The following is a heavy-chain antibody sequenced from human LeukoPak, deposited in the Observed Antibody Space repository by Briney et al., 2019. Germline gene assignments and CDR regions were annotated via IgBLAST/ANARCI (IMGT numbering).Heavy chain of an antibody. V-gene: IGHV3-23*01. Sequence: GGSLRLSCAASGFTFSSHAMTWVRQAPGKGLDWVSAINDDGGGTYYADSVKGRFTVSRDNSKNTLFLQMNSLRAEDTAVYYCAKSDPGSSWYGDYWGQGALVTVSS. CDR1: GFTFSSHA. CDR2: INDDGGGT. CDR3: AKSDPGSSWYGDY. J-gene: IGHJ4*02. D-gene: IGHD6-13*01.